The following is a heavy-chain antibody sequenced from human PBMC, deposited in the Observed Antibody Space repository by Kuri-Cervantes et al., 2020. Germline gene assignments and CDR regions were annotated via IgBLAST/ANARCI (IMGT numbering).Heavy chain of an antibody. Sequence: LSLTCAASGFTFSSYSMNWVRQAPGKGLEWVSAISGSGGSTYYADSVKGRFTISRDNSKNSLYLQMNSLRAEDTAVYYCSRYCVGTGCSVWGDSWGQGTLVTVSS. D-gene: IGHD2-2*01. CDR3: SRYCVGTGCSVWGDS. CDR1: GFTFSSYS. J-gene: IGHJ4*02. CDR2: ISGSGGST. V-gene: IGHV3-23*01.